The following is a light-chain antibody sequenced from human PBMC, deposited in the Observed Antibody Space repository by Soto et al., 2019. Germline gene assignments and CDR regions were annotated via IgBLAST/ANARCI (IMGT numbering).Light chain of an antibody. J-gene: IGLJ1*01. V-gene: IGLV2-14*01. CDR3: SSYRSSSTGV. CDR1: RSDVGGYNF. Sequence: QSVLTLPASVSGSPGQSITISCTGTRSDVGGYNFVSWYQQHPGKAPKLMIYDVSNRPSGVSNRFSGSKSGNTASLTISGLQAEDEADYYCSSYRSSSTGVFGTGTKLTVL. CDR2: DVS.